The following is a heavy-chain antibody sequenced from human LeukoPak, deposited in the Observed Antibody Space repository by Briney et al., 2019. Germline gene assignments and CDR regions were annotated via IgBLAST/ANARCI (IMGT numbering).Heavy chain of an antibody. CDR1: GFTFSSYS. CDR2: ISSSSSTI. V-gene: IGHV3-48*01. J-gene: IGHJ3*02. CDR3: ARDTGNYNACDI. D-gene: IGHD3-22*01. Sequence: GGVLRPSCAASGFTFSSYSMNWVRQAPGKGLEWVSYISSSSSTIYYADSVKGRFTISRDNAKSSLYLQMNSLRAEDTAVYYCARDTGNYNACDIWGQGTMVTVSS.